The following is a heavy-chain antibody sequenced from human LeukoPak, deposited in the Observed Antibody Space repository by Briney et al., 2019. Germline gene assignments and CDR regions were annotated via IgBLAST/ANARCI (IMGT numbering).Heavy chain of an antibody. J-gene: IGHJ4*02. CDR3: ARVRYSSSGKYYFDY. D-gene: IGHD6-13*01. CDR1: GDSISSYY. Sequence: SETLSLTCTVSGDSISSYYWSWVRQPQGRGLEWIGYMYYSCSTNYNPSLKSRVTISMGTSKDQFSLKLSAVTAADTAVYYCARVRYSSSGKYYFDYWGQGTLVTVSS. CDR2: MYYSCST. V-gene: IGHV4-59*01.